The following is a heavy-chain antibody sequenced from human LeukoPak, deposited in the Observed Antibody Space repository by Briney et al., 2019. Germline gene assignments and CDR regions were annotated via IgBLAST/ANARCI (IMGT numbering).Heavy chain of an antibody. CDR3: ASRHYDSSGYYHHFDY. J-gene: IGHJ4*02. CDR1: GGSISSSNW. Sequence: SETLSLTCAVSGGSISSSNWWSWVRQPPGKGLEWIGEIYHSGSTNYNPSLRSRVTISVDKSKNQFSLKLSSVTAADTAVYYCASRHYDSSGYYHHFDYWGQGTLVTVSS. D-gene: IGHD3-22*01. CDR2: IYHSGST. V-gene: IGHV4-4*02.